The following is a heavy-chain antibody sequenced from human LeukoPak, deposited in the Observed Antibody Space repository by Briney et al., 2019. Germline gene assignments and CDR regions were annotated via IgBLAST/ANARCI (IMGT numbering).Heavy chain of an antibody. CDR2: IYHSGST. J-gene: IGHJ4*02. CDR1: GYSISSGYY. D-gene: IGHD7-27*01. V-gene: IGHV4-38-2*01. CDR3: ARSLGSFDY. Sequence: SETLSLTCAVSGYSISSGYYWGWIRQPPGKGPEWIGSIYHSGSTNYNPSLKSRVTISVDTSKNQFSLKLSSVTAADTAVYYCARSLGSFDYWGQGTLVTVSS.